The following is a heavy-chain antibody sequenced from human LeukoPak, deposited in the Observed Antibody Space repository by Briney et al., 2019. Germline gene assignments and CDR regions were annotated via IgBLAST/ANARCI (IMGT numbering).Heavy chain of an antibody. V-gene: IGHV4-61*02. CDR1: GGSITSGTNY. CDR3: ARNALEGLDY. J-gene: IGHJ4*02. CDR2: IYNRGGT. Sequence: SETLSLTCTVSGGSITSGTNYWTWIRQPAGRGLEWIGRIYNRGGTDYNPSLKSRITISLDTSKNQFSLKLNSMTAADTAVYYCARNALEGLDYWGQGTLVTVSS. D-gene: IGHD2-2*01.